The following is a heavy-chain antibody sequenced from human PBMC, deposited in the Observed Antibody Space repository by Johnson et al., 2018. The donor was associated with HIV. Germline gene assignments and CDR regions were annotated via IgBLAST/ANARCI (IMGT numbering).Heavy chain of an antibody. J-gene: IGHJ3*02. CDR3: AREETYYYDSSGYYSGAFDI. CDR1: GIAVSSNY. CDR2: INWNGGST. Sequence: VQLVESGGGVVQPGRSLRLSCEASGIAVSSNYMSWVRQAPGKGLEWVSGINWNGGSTGYADSVKGRFTISRDNAQNSLYLQMNSLRAEDTALYYCAREETYYYDSSGYYSGAFDIWGQGTMVTVSS. V-gene: IGHV3-20*04. D-gene: IGHD3-22*01.